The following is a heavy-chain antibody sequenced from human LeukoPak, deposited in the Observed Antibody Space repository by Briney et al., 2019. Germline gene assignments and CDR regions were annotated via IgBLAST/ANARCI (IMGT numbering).Heavy chain of an antibody. CDR1: GGSISSYY. CDR3: ARAGLGRWLQHGAFDI. CDR2: IYYSGST. Sequence: PSETLSLTCTASGGSISSYYWSWIRQPPGKGLEWIGYIYYSGSTNYNPSLKSRVTISVDTSKNQFSLKLSSVTAADTAVYYCARAGLGRWLQHGAFDIWGQGTMVTVSS. D-gene: IGHD5-24*01. J-gene: IGHJ3*02. V-gene: IGHV4-59*01.